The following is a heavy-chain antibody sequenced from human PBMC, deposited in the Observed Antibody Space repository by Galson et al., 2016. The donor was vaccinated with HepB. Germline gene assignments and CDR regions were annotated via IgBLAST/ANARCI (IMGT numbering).Heavy chain of an antibody. CDR3: ARQDSSGYNRYYYGMDV. CDR1: GYTFSNYW. Sequence: QSGAEVKKPGESLKISCQGSGYTFSNYWIAWVRQMPGKGLEWMGSIYPGDSDTRKSPSFQGQVTISADKSITTAYLQWSSLKASDTGIYYCARQDSSGYNRYYYGMDVWGQGTTVTVSS. CDR2: IYPGDSDT. V-gene: IGHV5-51*01. D-gene: IGHD3-22*01. J-gene: IGHJ6*02.